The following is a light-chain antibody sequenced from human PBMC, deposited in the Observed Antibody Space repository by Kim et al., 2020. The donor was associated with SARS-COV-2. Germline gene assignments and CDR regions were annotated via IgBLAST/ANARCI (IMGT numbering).Light chain of an antibody. J-gene: IGKJ4*01. CDR1: QSVSSNY. Sequence: LAPGDRATLSCRASQSVSSNYLAWYQQKPGQTPRLLIYGASSRATGIPDRFSGSGSGTDFTLTISRLEPEDFAVYYCQQYGSSPRFGGGTKVDIK. CDR3: QQYGSSPR. V-gene: IGKV3-20*01. CDR2: GAS.